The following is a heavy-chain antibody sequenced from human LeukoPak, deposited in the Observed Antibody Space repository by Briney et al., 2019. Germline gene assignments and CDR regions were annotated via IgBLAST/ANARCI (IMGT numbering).Heavy chain of an antibody. D-gene: IGHD6-19*01. CDR2: ISGSGGST. Sequence: GGSLRLSCAASGFTFSSYAMSWVRQAPGKGLEWVSAISGSGGSTYYADSVKGRFTISRDNSKNTLYLQINSLRGEDTAVYYCAKGKYSSGGVPDYWGQGTLVTVSS. J-gene: IGHJ4*02. V-gene: IGHV3-23*01. CDR3: AKGKYSSGGVPDY. CDR1: GFTFSSYA.